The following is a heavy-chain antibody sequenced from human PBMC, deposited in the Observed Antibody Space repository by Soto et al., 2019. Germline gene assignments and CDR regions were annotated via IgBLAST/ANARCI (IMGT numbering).Heavy chain of an antibody. CDR1: GAALSSGYYY. Sequence: SETLSLTCSVSGAALSSGYYYWSWLRPVPGKGLEWIGHIYVTGAVDYNPSLRDRITISQDTSERQFSLNLRLVTAADTAVYYCARLRIATNNYKWFDPWGQGTLVTVSS. J-gene: IGHJ5*02. CDR2: IYVTGAV. CDR3: ARLRIATNNYKWFDP. D-gene: IGHD2-21*01. V-gene: IGHV4-30-4*08.